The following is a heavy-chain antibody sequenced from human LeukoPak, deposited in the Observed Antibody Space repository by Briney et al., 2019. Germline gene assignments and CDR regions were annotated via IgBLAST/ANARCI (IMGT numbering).Heavy chain of an antibody. CDR1: GFTFSSYW. D-gene: IGHD6-13*01. V-gene: IGHV3-74*01. J-gene: IGHJ4*02. CDR3: AKGGLKYSSNWYFDY. CDR2: INSDGINT. Sequence: GGSLRLSCAASGFTFSSYWMSWVRQAPGKGLVWVSRINSDGINTSYADSVKGRFTISRDNAKNTLYLQMNSLRAEDTAVYYCAKGGLKYSSNWYFDYWGQGTLVTVSS.